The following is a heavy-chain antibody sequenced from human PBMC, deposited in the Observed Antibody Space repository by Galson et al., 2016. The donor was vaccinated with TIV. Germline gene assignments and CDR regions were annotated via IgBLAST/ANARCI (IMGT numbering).Heavy chain of an antibody. D-gene: IGHD2-2*01. V-gene: IGHV1-18*04. CDR3: ATELYCSSISCYYYYGLDV. Sequence: SVKVSCKASGYSFLSYGMTWVRQAPGRGLEWLGWISAYNGDIKSARKFQGRVTMTTDTPTNTAYMELRSLGSDDTAVYYCATELYCSSISCYYYYGLDVWGHGTTVTASS. CDR2: ISAYNGDI. J-gene: IGHJ6*02. CDR1: GYSFLSYG.